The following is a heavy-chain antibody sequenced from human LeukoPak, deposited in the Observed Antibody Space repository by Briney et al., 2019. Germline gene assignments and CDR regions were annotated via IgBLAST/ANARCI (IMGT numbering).Heavy chain of an antibody. D-gene: IGHD3-10*01. V-gene: IGHV4-34*01. J-gene: IGHJ4*02. CDR2: INHSGSA. Sequence: SETLSLTCAVYGGSFSGYYWSWIRQPPGKGLEWIGEINHSGSANYNPSLKSRVTISVDTSKNQFSLKLSSVTAADTAVYYCARERITMVRGVIRSPIDYWGQGTLVTVSS. CDR1: GGSFSGYY. CDR3: ARERITMVRGVIRSPIDY.